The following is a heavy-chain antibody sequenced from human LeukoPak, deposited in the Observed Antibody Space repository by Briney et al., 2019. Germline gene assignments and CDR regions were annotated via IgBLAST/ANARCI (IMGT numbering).Heavy chain of an antibody. CDR1: GFTFSSYW. CDR3: ARDVHGGAFDY. J-gene: IGHJ4*02. CDR2: INQDGSAQ. Sequence: GGSLRLSCAASGFTFSSYWMNWVRQAPGKGLEWVANINQDGSAQNYVDSVKGRFTFSRDNTMNSLFLQMNNIRAEDTAVYYCARDVHGGAFDYWGRGTLVTVSS. V-gene: IGHV3-7*01. D-gene: IGHD4-23*01.